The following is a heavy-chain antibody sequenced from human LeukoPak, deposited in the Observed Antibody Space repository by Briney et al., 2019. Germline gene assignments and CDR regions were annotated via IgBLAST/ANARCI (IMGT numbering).Heavy chain of an antibody. D-gene: IGHD3/OR15-3a*01. CDR1: GFTFSGSA. V-gene: IGHV3-73*01. CDR2: IRSKTNNYAT. J-gene: IGHJ3*02. CDR3: SRVLLDSGAFDI. Sequence: GGSLRLSCAASGFTFSGSAVYWIRQASGKGLEWVGRIRSKTNNYATAYAASVKGRFTISRDDSKNTAYLQMNSLKIEDTAVYYCSRVLLDSGAFDIWGQGTMVTVSS.